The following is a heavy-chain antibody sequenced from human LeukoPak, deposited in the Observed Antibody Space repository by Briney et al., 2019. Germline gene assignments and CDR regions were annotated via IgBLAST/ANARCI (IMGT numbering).Heavy chain of an antibody. V-gene: IGHV3-21*01. CDR1: GFPFSAYS. Sequence: PGGSLRLSCATSGFPFSAYSMNWVRQAPGKGLEWVSSISGSSSYMFYADSVKGRFTISRDNAKNSLYLQMNSLRAEDTAVYYCANAYYDSSGYSYYFDYWGQGTLVTVSS. CDR2: ISGSSSYM. D-gene: IGHD3-22*01. CDR3: ANAYYDSSGYSYYFDY. J-gene: IGHJ4*02.